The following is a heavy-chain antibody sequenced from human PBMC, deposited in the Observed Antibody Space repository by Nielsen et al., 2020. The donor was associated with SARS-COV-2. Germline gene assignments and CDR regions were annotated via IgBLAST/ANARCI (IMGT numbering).Heavy chain of an antibody. Sequence: GGSLRLSCAASGFTFSSYGMHWVRQAPGKGLEWVAVIWYDGSNKYFGDSVKGRFIISRDNSKNTLYLQMNSLRAEDTAVYYCAREPPPVIGAAGTDYYYGMDVWGQGTTVTVSS. CDR3: AREPPPVIGAAGTDYYYGMDV. D-gene: IGHD6-13*01. J-gene: IGHJ6*02. CDR1: GFTFSSYG. CDR2: IWYDGSNK. V-gene: IGHV3-33*01.